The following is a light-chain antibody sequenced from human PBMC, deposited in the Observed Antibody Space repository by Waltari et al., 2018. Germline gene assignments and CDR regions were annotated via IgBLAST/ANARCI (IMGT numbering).Light chain of an antibody. J-gene: IGLJ2*01. CDR3: CSYASGSTFV. CDR1: SSDVGNYNL. CDR2: DVT. Sequence: QSALTQPASVSGSPGQSITISCAGTSSDVGNYNLVSWYQQHAGEAPTLMIYDVTKRPSGVSNRFSGSKSGNPASLTISGLQAEDEADYYCCSYASGSTFVFGGGTKLTVL. V-gene: IGLV2-23*02.